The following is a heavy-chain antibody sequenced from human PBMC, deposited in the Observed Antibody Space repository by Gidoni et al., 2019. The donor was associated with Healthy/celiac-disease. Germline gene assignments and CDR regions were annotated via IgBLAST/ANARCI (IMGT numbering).Heavy chain of an antibody. D-gene: IGHD5-12*01. V-gene: IGHV3-7*05. J-gene: IGHJ4*02. CDR2: IKQDGSEK. Sequence: EVQLVESGGGLVQPGGSLRLSCAASGFTFSSYWMSWVRQAPGKGLEWVANIKQDGSEKYYVDSVKGRFTISRDNAKNSLYLQMNSLRAEDTAVYYCARDLMRWLRFRGYFDYWGQGTLVTVSS. CDR1: GFTFSSYW. CDR3: ARDLMRWLRFRGYFDY.